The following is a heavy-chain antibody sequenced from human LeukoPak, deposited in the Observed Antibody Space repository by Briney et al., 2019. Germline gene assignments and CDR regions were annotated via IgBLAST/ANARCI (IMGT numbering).Heavy chain of an antibody. V-gene: IGHV1-2*04. CDR3: ARELVTMVRGVTRLGYYYYGMDV. CDR2: INPNSGGT. J-gene: IGHJ6*02. Sequence: ASVKVSCKASGYTFTGYYMHWVRQAPGQGLEGMGWINPNSGGTNYAQKFQGWVTMTRDTSISTAYMELSRLRSDDTAVYYCARELVTMVRGVTRLGYYYYGMDVWGQGTTVTVSS. CDR1: GYTFTGYY. D-gene: IGHD3-10*01.